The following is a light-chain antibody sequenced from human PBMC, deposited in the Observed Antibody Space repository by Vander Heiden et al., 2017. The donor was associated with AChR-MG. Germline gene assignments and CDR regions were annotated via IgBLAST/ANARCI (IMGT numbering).Light chain of an antibody. CDR3: GAWDSSLSAGV. J-gene: IGLJ1*01. CDR2: DND. CDR1: NSNIGNNY. Sequence: QSVLTQPPSVPAAPGQKVTISCSGSNSNIGNNYVSWYQQLPGTAPKLLIYDNDKRPSGIPDRFSGSKSGTSATLGITGLQTGDEADYYCGAWDSSLSAGVFGTGTRVTV. V-gene: IGLV1-51*01.